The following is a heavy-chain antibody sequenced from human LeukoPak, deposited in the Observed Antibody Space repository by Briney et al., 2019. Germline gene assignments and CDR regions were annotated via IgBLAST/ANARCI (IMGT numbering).Heavy chain of an antibody. V-gene: IGHV1-8*01. Sequence: ASVKVSCKASGYTLTSYDINWVRQATGQGLEWMGWMNPNSGNRGYAQKFQGRVTMTRNNSISTAYMELSSLRSEDTAVYYRARGGAGEDFDYWGQGTLVTVSS. J-gene: IGHJ4*02. CDR3: ARGGAGEDFDY. CDR1: GYTLTSYD. CDR2: MNPNSGNR. D-gene: IGHD6-19*01.